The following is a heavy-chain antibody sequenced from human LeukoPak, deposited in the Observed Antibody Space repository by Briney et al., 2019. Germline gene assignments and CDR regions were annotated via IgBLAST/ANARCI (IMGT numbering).Heavy chain of an antibody. CDR3: AGVSSAAYFDC. Sequence: GGSLRLSCAAPGFTSSSSEMRWVRPAPGDGLGWGSYISSSGNTIYNADSLKGRFTISRDNAKNTLYPKMTSLRAEDTAVYYCAGVSSAAYFDCWGEGTLLSASS. D-gene: IGHD6-13*01. V-gene: IGHV3-48*03. J-gene: IGHJ4*02. CDR1: GFTSSSSE. CDR2: ISSSGNTI.